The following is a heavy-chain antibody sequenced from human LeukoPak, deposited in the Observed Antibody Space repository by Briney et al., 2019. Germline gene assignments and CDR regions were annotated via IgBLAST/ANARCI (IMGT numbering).Heavy chain of an antibody. CDR2: IYPGDSDT. Sequence: GESLKISCKGSGYRFTSYWIGWVRQMPGKGLEWMGIIYPGDSDTRYSPSFQGQVTISADKSINTAYLQWSSLKASDTAMYYCARGDYYYYYYIDVWGKGTAVTISS. D-gene: IGHD3-16*01. J-gene: IGHJ6*03. V-gene: IGHV5-51*01. CDR1: GYRFTSYW. CDR3: ARGDYYYYYYIDV.